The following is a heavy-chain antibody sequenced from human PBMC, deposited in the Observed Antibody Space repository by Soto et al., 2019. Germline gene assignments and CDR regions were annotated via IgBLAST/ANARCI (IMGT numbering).Heavy chain of an antibody. Sequence: GASVKVSCKASGYTFTSYAMHWVRQAPGQRLEWMGWINAGNGNTKYSQKFQGRVTITRDTSASTAYMELSSLRSEDTAVYYCARAPPYGDYVLSNWGQGTLVTVSS. CDR2: INAGNGNT. J-gene: IGHJ4*02. V-gene: IGHV1-3*01. D-gene: IGHD4-17*01. CDR1: GYTFTSYA. CDR3: ARAPPYGDYVLSN.